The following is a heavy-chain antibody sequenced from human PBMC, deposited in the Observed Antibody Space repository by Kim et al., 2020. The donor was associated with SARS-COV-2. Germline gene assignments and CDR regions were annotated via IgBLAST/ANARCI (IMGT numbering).Heavy chain of an antibody. D-gene: IGHD2-2*01. Sequence: GGSLRLSCAASGFTFSDYYMSWIRQAPGKGLEWVSYISSSSSYTNYADSVKGRFTISRDNAKNSLYLQMNSLRAEDTAVYYCARACTSCYLAAAASMDVWGQGTTVTVSS. CDR3: ARACTSCYLAAAASMDV. V-gene: IGHV3-11*05. CDR1: GFTFSDYY. J-gene: IGHJ6*02. CDR2: ISSSSSYT.